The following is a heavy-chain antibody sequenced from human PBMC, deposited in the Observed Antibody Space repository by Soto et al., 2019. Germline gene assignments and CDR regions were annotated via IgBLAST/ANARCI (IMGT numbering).Heavy chain of an antibody. Sequence: GGSLRLSCAASGFTFSSYAMSWVRQAPGKGLEWVSAISGSGGSTYYADSVKGRFTISRGNSKNTLYLQMNSLRAEDTAVYYCAKDRGCSSTSCFLYDIFTGPPLFDYWGQGSLVTGSS. CDR2: ISGSGGST. CDR3: AKDRGCSSTSCFLYDIFTGPPLFDY. V-gene: IGHV3-23*01. J-gene: IGHJ4*02. CDR1: GFTFSSYA. D-gene: IGHD2-2*01.